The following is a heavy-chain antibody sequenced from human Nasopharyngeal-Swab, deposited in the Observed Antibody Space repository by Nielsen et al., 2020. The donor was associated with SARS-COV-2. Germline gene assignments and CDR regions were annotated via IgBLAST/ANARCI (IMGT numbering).Heavy chain of an antibody. CDR3: ARESKWYSSSWYDY. CDR2: IYYSGST. Sequence: SETLSLTCTVSGGSIRSYYWSWIRQPPGKGLEWIGYIYYSGSTNYNPSLKSRVTISVDTSKNQFSLKLSSVTAADTAVYYCARESKWYSSSWYDYWGQGTLVTVSS. D-gene: IGHD6-13*01. V-gene: IGHV4-59*01. J-gene: IGHJ4*02. CDR1: GGSIRSYY.